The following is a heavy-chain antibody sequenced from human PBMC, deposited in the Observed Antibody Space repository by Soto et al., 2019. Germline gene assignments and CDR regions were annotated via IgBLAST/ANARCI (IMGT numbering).Heavy chain of an antibody. CDR3: ARVTTIFGVVMIDY. CDR2: IYYSGST. J-gene: IGHJ4*02. D-gene: IGHD3-3*01. CDR1: CCSLSRCSYY. V-gene: IGHV4-31*03. Sequence: SENMPVTSTVSCCSLSRCSYYWLFVRPHPGKGLEWIGYIYYSGSTYYNPSLKSRVTISVDTSKNQFSLKLSSVTAADTAVYYCARVTTIFGVVMIDYCGQGTLVNVSA.